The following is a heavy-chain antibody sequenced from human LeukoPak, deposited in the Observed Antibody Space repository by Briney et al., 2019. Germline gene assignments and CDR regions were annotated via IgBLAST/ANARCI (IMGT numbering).Heavy chain of an antibody. D-gene: IGHD6-13*01. CDR2: IIPIFGTA. V-gene: IGHV1-69*13. CDR1: GGTFSSYA. J-gene: IGHJ4*02. Sequence: ASVKVSCKASGGTFSSYAISWVRQASGQGLEWMGGIIPIFGTANYAQKFQGRVTITADESTSTAYMELSSLRSEDTAVYYCARVGIAAARGYFDYWGQGTLVTVSS. CDR3: ARVGIAAARGYFDY.